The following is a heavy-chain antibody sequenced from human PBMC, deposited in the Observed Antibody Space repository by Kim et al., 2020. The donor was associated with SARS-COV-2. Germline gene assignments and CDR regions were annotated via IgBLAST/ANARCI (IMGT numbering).Heavy chain of an antibody. CDR2: MYDGGTT. D-gene: IGHD6-19*01. J-gene: IGHJ5*02. V-gene: IGHV4-59*01. Sequence: SETLSLTCSVSGGTMISYYWTWIRQPPGQGLEWIGNMYDGGTTNYNPSLKSRVTISIDTSKNQFSLKLTSVTAADTAIYYCARDLRAVAGTWVGYFDPWGQGPLVSVSS. CDR1: GGTMISYY. CDR3: ARDLRAVAGTWVGYFDP.